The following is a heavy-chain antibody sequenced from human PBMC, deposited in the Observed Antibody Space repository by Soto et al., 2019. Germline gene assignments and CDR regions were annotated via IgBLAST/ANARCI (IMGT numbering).Heavy chain of an antibody. CDR1: GFTFNNYW. J-gene: IGHJ3*01. CDR3: ARERGSYFDAFEL. CDR2: IRQDGGET. D-gene: IGHD1-26*01. Sequence: DVQLVESGGGMVQPGGSLRLSCDASGFTFNNYWMSWVRQAPGKGLEWVANIRQDGGETNYLDSVKGRFTISRDNARDVLYLEMNSLRAEDTAVFYCARERGSYFDAFELWGRGTMVVVAS. V-gene: IGHV3-7*03.